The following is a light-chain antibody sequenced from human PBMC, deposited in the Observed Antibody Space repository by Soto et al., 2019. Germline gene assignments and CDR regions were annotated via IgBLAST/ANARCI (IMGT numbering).Light chain of an antibody. V-gene: IGKV3-15*01. J-gene: IGKJ3*01. Sequence: EIVMTQSPATLSVSPGERATLSCRASQSVSSNLAWYQQKPGQAPRLLIYAASTRATGIPARFSGSGSGTEFTLTISSLQSEDFAVYYCQQYKNWPPLTFGPGTKVDIK. CDR1: QSVSSN. CDR2: AAS. CDR3: QQYKNWPPLT.